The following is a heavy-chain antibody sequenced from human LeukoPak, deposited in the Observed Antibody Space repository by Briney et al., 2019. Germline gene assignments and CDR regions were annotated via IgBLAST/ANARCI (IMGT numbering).Heavy chain of an antibody. CDR3: AKYYEILTGSLPQAHDY. J-gene: IGHJ4*02. CDR1: GFTFSSYA. V-gene: IGHV3-23*01. D-gene: IGHD3-9*01. Sequence: GGSLRLSCAASGFTFSSYAMSWVRQAPGKGLEWVSAISANDDSTYYADSVKGRFTISRDNSKNTLYLQMDSLRAEDSAVYYCAKYYEILTGSLPQAHDYWGQGTLVSVPS. CDR2: ISANDDST.